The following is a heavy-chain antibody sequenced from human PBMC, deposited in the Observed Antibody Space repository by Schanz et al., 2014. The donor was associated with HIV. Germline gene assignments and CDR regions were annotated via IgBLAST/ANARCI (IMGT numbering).Heavy chain of an antibody. CDR2: IYYSGST. D-gene: IGHD6-13*01. J-gene: IGHJ5*02. V-gene: IGHV4-39*01. CDR1: GGTISSSSHY. CDR3: ARHRLRGIAEGCWFDP. Sequence: QVQLQESGPGPVKPSETLSLTCNVSGGTISSSSHYWGWIRQPPGKGLEWIGCIYYSGSTYFNPSLKRRAPLSVDTAKKPFSVSPPSVTAADTAVYYCARHRLRGIAEGCWFDPWGQGTLVTVSS.